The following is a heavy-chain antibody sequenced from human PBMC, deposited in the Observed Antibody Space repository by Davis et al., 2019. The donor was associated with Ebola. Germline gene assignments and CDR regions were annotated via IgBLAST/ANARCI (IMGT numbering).Heavy chain of an antibody. D-gene: IGHD4-11*01. Sequence: GESLKISCAASGFTFSSYAMSWVRQAPGKGLEWVAVIWYDGSNKYYADSVKGRFTISRDNSKNTLYLQMNSLRAEDTAVYYCARDGETVTRDDGMDVWGQGTTVTVSS. V-gene: IGHV3-33*08. CDR1: GFTFSSYA. J-gene: IGHJ6*02. CDR2: IWYDGSNK. CDR3: ARDGETVTRDDGMDV.